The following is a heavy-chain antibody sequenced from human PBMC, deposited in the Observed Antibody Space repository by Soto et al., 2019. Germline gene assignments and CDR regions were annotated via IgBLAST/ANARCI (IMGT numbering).Heavy chain of an antibody. Sequence: GGSLRLSCAASGFIFRSYAMNWVRQAPGKGLEWVSGISGRGTSTYYADSVKGRFTISRDNSENTLYLQMNSLRVEDSAVYYCARAPPASTGWFDWFDAWGQGAPVTVSS. CDR2: ISGRGTST. CDR3: ARAPPASTGWFDWFDA. CDR1: GFIFRSYA. D-gene: IGHD3-10*01. J-gene: IGHJ5*02. V-gene: IGHV3-23*01.